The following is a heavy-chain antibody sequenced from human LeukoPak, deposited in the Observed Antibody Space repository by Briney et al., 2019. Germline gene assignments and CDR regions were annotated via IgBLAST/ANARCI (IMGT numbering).Heavy chain of an antibody. CDR2: VIPIFGTA. CDR1: GGTFSSYA. CDR3: AKEVDFWSGYVDY. J-gene: IGHJ4*02. Sequence: LWASVKVSCKASGGTFSSYAISWVRQAPGQGLEWMGGVIPIFGTANYAQKFQGRVTITTDESTSTAYMELSSLRVEDTAVYYCAKEVDFWSGYVDYWGQGTLVTVSS. D-gene: IGHD3-3*01. V-gene: IGHV1-69*05.